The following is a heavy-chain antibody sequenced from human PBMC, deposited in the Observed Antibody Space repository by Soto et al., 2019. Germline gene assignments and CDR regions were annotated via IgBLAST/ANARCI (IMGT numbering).Heavy chain of an antibody. V-gene: IGHV1-8*01. Sequence: ASVDVSCQASGYTFHRYAIKFVRQGPEQGLEWMGWMNPNSGNTGYAQKFQGRVTMTRNTSISTAYMELSSLRSEDTAVYYCARMVYYYDSSGYYHDAFDIWGQGTMV. CDR2: MNPNSGNT. CDR3: ARMVYYYDSSGYYHDAFDI. D-gene: IGHD3-22*01. CDR1: GYTFHRYA. J-gene: IGHJ3*02.